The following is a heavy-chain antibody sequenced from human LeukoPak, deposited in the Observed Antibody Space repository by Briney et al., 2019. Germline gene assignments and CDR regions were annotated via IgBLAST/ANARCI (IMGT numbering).Heavy chain of an antibody. J-gene: IGHJ6*04. Sequence: SETLSLTCAVSGYSISSGYYWGWIRQPPGKGLEWIGSIYHSGSTYYNPSLKSRVTISVDTSKNQFSLKLSSVTAADTAVYYCARDDFWSGMDVWGKGTTVTVSS. CDR2: IYHSGST. CDR3: ARDDFWSGMDV. V-gene: IGHV4-38-2*02. CDR1: GYSISSGYY. D-gene: IGHD3-3*01.